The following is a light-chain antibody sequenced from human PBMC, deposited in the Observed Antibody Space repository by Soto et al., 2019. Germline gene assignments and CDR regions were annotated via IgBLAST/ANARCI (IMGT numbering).Light chain of an antibody. Sequence: QSALTQPPSASGSPGQSITISCTGTSSDVGGYNYVSWYQQHPGKAPQLIIYDVNKRPSGVPDRFSGSKSANTASLTVSGLQDEDEADYYCTSYGGTNNSVVFGRGTKLTVL. CDR3: TSYGGTNNSVV. CDR1: SSDVGGYNY. CDR2: DVN. J-gene: IGLJ2*01. V-gene: IGLV2-8*01.